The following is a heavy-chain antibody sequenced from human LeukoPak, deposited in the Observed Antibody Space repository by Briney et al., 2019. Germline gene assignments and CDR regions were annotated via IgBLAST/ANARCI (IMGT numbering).Heavy chain of an antibody. J-gene: IGHJ4*02. CDR1: GFTFSRSW. D-gene: IGHD2-15*01. V-gene: IGHV3-74*03. CDR3: ARSDYCSGGSCYLYYFDY. Sequence: GGSLRLSCAASGFTFSRSWMHWVRHSPGKGLVWVSRISSDGTDLTYADSVRGRFTISRDNAKNTLYLQMNSLRAEDTAVYYCARSDYCSGGSCYLYYFDYWGQGTLVTVSS. CDR2: ISSDGTDL.